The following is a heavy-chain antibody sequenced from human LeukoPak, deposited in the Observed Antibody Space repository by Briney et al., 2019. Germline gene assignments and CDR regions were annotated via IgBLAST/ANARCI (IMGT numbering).Heavy chain of an antibody. V-gene: IGHV3-21*06. D-gene: IGHD1-14*01. CDR1: GLTFSTSG. CDR2: IGPTGSDR. J-gene: IGHJ4*02. Sequence: GGSLRLSCTASGLTFSTSGFNWVRQAPGKGLEWVASIGPTGSDRYHADSIKGRFTTSRHHANHFLYLRMTSLTAEDPTVSCCATETNGRHYDYWGQGTLLTVSS. CDR3: ATETNGRHYDY.